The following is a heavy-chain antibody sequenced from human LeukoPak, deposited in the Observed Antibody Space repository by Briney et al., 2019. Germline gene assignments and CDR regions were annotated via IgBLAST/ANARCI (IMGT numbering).Heavy chain of an antibody. CDR3: AKGYYDSTLAFDI. V-gene: IGHV3-23*01. Sequence: GGSLRLSCAASGFTFSSYSMSWVRQAPGKGLEWVSAISGSGGSTYYADSVKGRFTISRDNSKNTLYLQMNSLRAEDTAVYYCAKGYYDSTLAFDIWGQGTMVTVSS. D-gene: IGHD3-22*01. CDR2: ISGSGGST. J-gene: IGHJ3*02. CDR1: GFTFSSYS.